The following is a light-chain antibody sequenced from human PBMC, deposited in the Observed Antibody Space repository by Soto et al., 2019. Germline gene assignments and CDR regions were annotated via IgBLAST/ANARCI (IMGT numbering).Light chain of an antibody. V-gene: IGKV3-15*01. CDR2: DAS. CDR1: QSVSSN. Sequence: EIVMTQSPATLSVSPGERATLSCRASQSVSSNLAWYQQKPGQAPRLLIYDASTRATGIPARFSGSGSGTELTLTISSLQSEDFAVYYCQQYHNWPPKYTFGQGTKLEIK. J-gene: IGKJ2*01. CDR3: QQYHNWPPKYT.